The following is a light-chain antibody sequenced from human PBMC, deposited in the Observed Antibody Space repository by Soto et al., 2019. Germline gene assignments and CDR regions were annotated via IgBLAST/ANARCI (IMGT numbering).Light chain of an antibody. CDR1: SNDIRAYNY. J-gene: IGLJ2*01. V-gene: IGLV2-14*01. CDR2: EVS. CDR3: NSYTRSSTVV. Sequence: QSVLTQPASVSGSPGQSITISCTGTSNDIRAYNYVSWYQQYPGKAPKLMIYEVSNRPSGVSDRFSGSKSGSTASLTISGLQAEDEADYYCNSYTRSSTVVFGGGTKVTVL.